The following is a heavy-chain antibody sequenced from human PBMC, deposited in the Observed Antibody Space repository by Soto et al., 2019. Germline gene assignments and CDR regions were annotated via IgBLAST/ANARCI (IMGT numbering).Heavy chain of an antibody. CDR3: AXXVXAXLGYYFDY. V-gene: IGHV2-5*02. CDR2: IYWDDDK. CDR1: GFSLSSTRMA. Sequence: QITLKESGPTLVKPTQTLTLTCTFSGFSLSSTRMAVGWIRQPPGKALEWLALIYWDDDKRYSPFLKSRLTXXXXXXKXXXVXXXXXXXPVXXXXXXXAXXVXAXLGYYFDYWGQGTLVTVSS. J-gene: IGHJ4*02.